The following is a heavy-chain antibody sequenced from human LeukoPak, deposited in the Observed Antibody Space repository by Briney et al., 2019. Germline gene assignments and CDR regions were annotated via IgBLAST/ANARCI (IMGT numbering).Heavy chain of an antibody. CDR1: GGSISRYY. Sequence: SETLSLTCSVSGGSISRYYWSWIRQPPGKGLEWIGYIYCTGSTNYNPSLKSRITTSIDTSKNQFSLKLSSVTAADTAVYYCARTVVPTAPIDYWGQGTLVTVSS. D-gene: IGHD2-2*01. V-gene: IGHV4-59*01. CDR3: ARTVVPTAPIDY. J-gene: IGHJ4*02. CDR2: IYCTGST.